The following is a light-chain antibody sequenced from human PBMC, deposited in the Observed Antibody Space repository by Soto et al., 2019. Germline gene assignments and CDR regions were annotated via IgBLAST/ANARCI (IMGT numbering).Light chain of an antibody. V-gene: IGKV3-15*01. Sequence: EIVMTQSPATLSLSPGERATLSCRASQSVSSNLAWYQQKPGQAPRLLIYGASTRATGIPARFSGSGSGTESTLTISSLQSEDFAVYYCKHYNKSPPWTFDQGTKVEIK. CDR1: QSVSSN. CDR3: KHYNKSPPWT. CDR2: GAS. J-gene: IGKJ1*01.